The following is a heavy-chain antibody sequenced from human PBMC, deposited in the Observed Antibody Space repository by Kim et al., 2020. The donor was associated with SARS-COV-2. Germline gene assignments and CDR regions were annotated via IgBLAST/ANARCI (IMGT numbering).Heavy chain of an antibody. Sequence: GGSLRLSCAASGFTFSSYAMNWVRQAPGEGLDWVSATSGSGGTTKYADSVKGRFTMSRDNSKNTLYLQMSSLRAEDTAIYYCAREGNWYFDLWGRGTLVTVSS. D-gene: IGHD1-26*01. CDR1: GFTFSSYA. V-gene: IGHV3-23*01. CDR2: TSGSGGTT. CDR3: AREGNWYFDL. J-gene: IGHJ2*01.